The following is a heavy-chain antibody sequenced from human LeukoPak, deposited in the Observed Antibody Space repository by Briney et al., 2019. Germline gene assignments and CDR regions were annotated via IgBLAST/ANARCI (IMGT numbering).Heavy chain of an antibody. Sequence: SETLSLTCTVSGGSISTYYWSWIRQPPGKGLEWIGYIYNSGSTNYNPSLKSRVTISVDTSKNQFSLKLSSVTPADTAVYYCARGSTYWYFDLWGRGTLVTVSS. CDR1: GGSISTYY. J-gene: IGHJ2*01. V-gene: IGHV4-59*01. CDR2: IYNSGST. CDR3: ARGSTYWYFDL.